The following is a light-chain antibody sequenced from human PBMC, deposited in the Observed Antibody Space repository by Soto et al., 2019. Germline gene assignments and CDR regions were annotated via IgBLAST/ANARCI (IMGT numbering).Light chain of an antibody. CDR1: QSVSSTY. J-gene: IGKJ4*01. Sequence: EIVLTQSPGTLSLSPGESATLSCRASQSVSSTYLAWYQQKPGQAPRLLIYSASSRATGIPDRFSGSGSGTDFTLTISRLEPEDFAVYYCQQYGSSPLTFGGGTKVEIK. V-gene: IGKV3-20*01. CDR2: SAS. CDR3: QQYGSSPLT.